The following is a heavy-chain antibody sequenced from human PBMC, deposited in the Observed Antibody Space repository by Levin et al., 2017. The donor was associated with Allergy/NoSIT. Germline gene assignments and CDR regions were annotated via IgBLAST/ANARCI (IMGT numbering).Heavy chain of an antibody. Sequence: LSLTCAASGFTFGDYYMNWIRQAPGKGLEWVLYISSSSSYTDYADSVKGRFTISRDNAKNSLYLQINSLRAEDTAVYYCARALSYCGRDCAADYWGQGTLVTVSS. CDR1: GFTFGDYY. CDR3: ARALSYCGRDCAADY. J-gene: IGHJ4*02. D-gene: IGHD2-21*02. V-gene: IGHV3-11*05. CDR2: ISSSSSYT.